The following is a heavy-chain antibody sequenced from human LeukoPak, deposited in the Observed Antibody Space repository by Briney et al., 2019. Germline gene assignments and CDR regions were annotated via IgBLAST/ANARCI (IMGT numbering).Heavy chain of an antibody. D-gene: IGHD6-6*01. Sequence: PSDTLSLPRTVSGGSISSGGYLWSWIPQHPGKGLEWIGYIYYSGSTYYNPSLKSRVTISVDTSKNQFSLKLSSVTAADTAVYYCASLSYSSSAPGGYWGQGTLVTVSS. CDR2: IYYSGST. J-gene: IGHJ4*02. CDR3: ASLSYSSSAPGGY. CDR1: GGSISSGGYL. V-gene: IGHV4-31*03.